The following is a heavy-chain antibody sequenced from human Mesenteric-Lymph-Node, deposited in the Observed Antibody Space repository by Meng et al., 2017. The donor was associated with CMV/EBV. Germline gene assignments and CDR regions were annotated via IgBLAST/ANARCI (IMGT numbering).Heavy chain of an antibody. V-gene: IGHV3-30*02. CDR3: AKDRGLVVPAAALDY. D-gene: IGHD2-2*01. Sequence: GESLKISCAASGFTFSSYGMHWVRQAPGKGLEWVALIRSDGTKNFYGDSAKGRFTISRDNSKNTLYLQMNSLRAEDTAVYYCAKDRGLVVPAAALDYWGQGTLVTVSS. J-gene: IGHJ4*02. CDR2: IRSDGTKN. CDR1: GFTFSSYG.